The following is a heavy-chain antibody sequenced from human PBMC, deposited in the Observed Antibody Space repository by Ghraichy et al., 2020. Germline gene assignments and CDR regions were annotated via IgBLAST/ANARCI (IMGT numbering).Heavy chain of an antibody. CDR2: ISGSGCST. CDR3: AKCRTRIVVAVDY. J-gene: IGHJ4*02. D-gene: IGHD3-22*01. Sequence: GGSLRLSCAASGFTFSSYAMSWVRQAPGKGLEWVSAISGSGCSTYYADSVKSRFTISRDNSKNTLYLHMNILRAEDTAVYYCAKCRTRIVVAVDYWGQGTLVTVSS. CDR1: GFTFSSYA. V-gene: IGHV3-23*01.